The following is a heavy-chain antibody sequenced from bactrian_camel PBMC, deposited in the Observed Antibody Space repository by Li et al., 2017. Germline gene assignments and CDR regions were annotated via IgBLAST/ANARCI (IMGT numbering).Heavy chain of an antibody. Sequence: HVQLVESGGGSVQAGGSLRLSCQASGWKYSSNCMGWFRQAPGKEREGVAAIDSDLTTFYTDSVKGRFTISRDNAKNTLCLQMSSLKPEDTAVYYCAADYAYSDYVRATSRPFGTGARGPRSPS. CDR2: IDSDLTT. D-gene: IGHD4*01. J-gene: IGHJ4*01. V-gene: IGHV3S53*01. CDR1: GWKYSSNC. CDR3: AADYAYSDYVRATSRPFGT.